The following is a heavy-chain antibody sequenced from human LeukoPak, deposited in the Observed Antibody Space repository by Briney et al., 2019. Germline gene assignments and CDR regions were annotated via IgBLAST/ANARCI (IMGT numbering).Heavy chain of an antibody. J-gene: IGHJ4*02. D-gene: IGHD6-19*01. CDR2: ISHSGLT. V-gene: IGHV4-59*08. CDR1: GGSIRSYY. Sequence: SETLSLTCTVSGGSIRSYYCSWFRLPPGKGLEWIGQISHSGLTKYNPALKSRLTISVDTSKNQISVNLISVTAADTAFYYCARHRAIAGPFDHWGQGALVTVSP. CDR3: ARHRAIAGPFDH.